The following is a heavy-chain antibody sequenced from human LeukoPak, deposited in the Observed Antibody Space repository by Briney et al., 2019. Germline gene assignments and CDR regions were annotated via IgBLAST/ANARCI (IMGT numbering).Heavy chain of an antibody. CDR2: INPNSGGT. CDR3: ARASTSGWYVDLDY. D-gene: IGHD6-19*01. J-gene: IGHJ4*02. V-gene: IGHV1-2*02. Sequence: ASVKVFCKASGYTFTGYYMHWVRQAPGQGLEWMGWINPNSGGTNYAKKFQGRVTMTRDTSISTAYMELSRLRSDDTAVYYCARASTSGWYVDLDYWGQGTLVTVSS. CDR1: GYTFTGYY.